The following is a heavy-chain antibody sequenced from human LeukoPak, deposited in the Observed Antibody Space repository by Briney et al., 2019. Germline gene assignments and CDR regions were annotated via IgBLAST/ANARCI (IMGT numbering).Heavy chain of an antibody. V-gene: IGHV3-74*01. D-gene: IGHD3-22*01. CDR1: GFPFNSYL. Sequence: AGGSLRLSCAASGFPFNSYLMHWVRRAPGKGPVWVSRINSDGSSTSYADSVKGRFTISRDNAKNTLYLQMISLRAEDTAVYYCARPSSGYYYGYWGQGTMVTVSS. CDR2: INSDGSST. CDR3: ARPSSGYYYGY. J-gene: IGHJ4*02.